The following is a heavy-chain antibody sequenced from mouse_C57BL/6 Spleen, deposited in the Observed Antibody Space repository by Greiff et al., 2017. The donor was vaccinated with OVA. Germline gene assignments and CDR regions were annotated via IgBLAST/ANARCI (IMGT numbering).Heavy chain of an antibody. J-gene: IGHJ3*01. CDR3: ARKDDGYSFAY. CDR1: GYTFPTYP. D-gene: IGHD2-3*01. V-gene: IGHV1-47*01. CDR2: FQPYNDDT. Sequence: VRRKRSGAELVKPGASVRIPGKASGYTFPTYPMEGMKQNHGKSLEWIGNFQPYNDDTKYNEKFKGKATLTVEKSSSTVYLELSRLTSDDSAVYYCARKDDGYSFAYWGQGTLVTVSA.